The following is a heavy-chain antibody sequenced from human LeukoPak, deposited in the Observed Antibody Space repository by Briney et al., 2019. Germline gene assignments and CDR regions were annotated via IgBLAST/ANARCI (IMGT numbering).Heavy chain of an antibody. CDR3: ARDQWGGPQLWYPLDY. V-gene: IGHV3-48*04. CDR1: GFTFSRYS. J-gene: IGHJ4*02. Sequence: PGGSLRLSCAASGFTFSRYSMNWVRQAPGKGLEWVSYISSSGSTIYYADSVKGRFTISRDNAKNSLYLQMNSLRAEDTAVYCARDQWGGPQLWYPLDYWGQGTLVTVSS. CDR2: ISSSGSTI. D-gene: IGHD5-18*01.